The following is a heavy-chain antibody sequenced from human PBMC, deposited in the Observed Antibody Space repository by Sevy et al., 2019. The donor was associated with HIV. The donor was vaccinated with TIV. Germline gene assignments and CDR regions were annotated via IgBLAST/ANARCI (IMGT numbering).Heavy chain of an antibody. J-gene: IGHJ1*01. CDR2: IRYDRSNK. CDR1: GFTFSSYG. Sequence: GGSLRLSCAASGFTFSSYGMHWVRQAPGKGLEWVAFIRYDRSNKYYADSVKGRFTISRDNSKNTLYLQMNSLRAEDTAVYYCAKGSGVVVPAATPFQHWGQGTLVTVSS. V-gene: IGHV3-30*02. D-gene: IGHD2-2*01. CDR3: AKGSGVVVPAATPFQH.